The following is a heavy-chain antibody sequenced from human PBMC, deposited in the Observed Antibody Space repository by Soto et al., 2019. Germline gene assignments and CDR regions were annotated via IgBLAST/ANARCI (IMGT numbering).Heavy chain of an antibody. CDR3: ARDRVGTAYYYYGMDV. V-gene: IGHV4-31*03. J-gene: IGHJ6*02. CDR1: GGSISSGGYY. D-gene: IGHD1-1*01. CDR2: IYYSGST. Sequence: QVQLQESGPGLVKPSQTLSLTCTVSGGSISSGGYYWSWIRQHPGKGLEWLGYIYYSGSTYYNPSLKSRVTISVDTSKNQFALKRSSVTAADTAVYYCARDRVGTAYYYYGMDVWGQGTTVTVSS.